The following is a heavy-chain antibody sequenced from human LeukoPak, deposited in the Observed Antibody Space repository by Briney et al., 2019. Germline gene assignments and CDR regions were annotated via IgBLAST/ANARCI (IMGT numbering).Heavy chain of an antibody. V-gene: IGHV1-2*02. D-gene: IGHD1-26*01. CDR1: GYTFTGYY. Sequence: ASVKVSCKASGYTFTGYYMHWVRQAPGQGLEWMGWINPNSGGTNYAQKFQGRVTMTRDTSISTAYMELSRLRSDDTAVYYCARDTERKWELLGYWGQGTLVTVSS. CDR2: INPNSGGT. J-gene: IGHJ4*02. CDR3: ARDTERKWELLGY.